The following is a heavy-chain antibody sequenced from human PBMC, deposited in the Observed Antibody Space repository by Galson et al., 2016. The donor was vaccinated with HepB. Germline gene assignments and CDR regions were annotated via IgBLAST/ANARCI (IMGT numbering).Heavy chain of an antibody. Sequence: SLRLSCAASGFIISDHYMDWVRQAPGKGLEWIARVRHRGRDYSTDHAASVKGRFSISRDDSEKSLYLQMNSLKAEDTAVYFCTRIAVEGGISGRGMDVWGHGTTVIVSS. V-gene: IGHV3-72*01. J-gene: IGHJ6*02. CDR2: VRHRGRDYST. D-gene: IGHD3-16*01. CDR3: TRIAVEGGISGRGMDV. CDR1: GFIISDHY.